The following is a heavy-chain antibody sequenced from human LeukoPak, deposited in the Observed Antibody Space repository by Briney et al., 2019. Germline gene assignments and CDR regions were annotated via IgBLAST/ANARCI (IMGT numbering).Heavy chain of an antibody. D-gene: IGHD5-24*01. V-gene: IGHV1-69*04. CDR3: ARDDRDGYNYGY. CDR2: IIPMFGIA. Sequence: SVKVSCKASGGTFSSYAISWVRQAPGQGLEWMGRIIPMFGIANYAQKFQGRVTITADKSTSTAYMELNSLRSEDTAVYYCARDDRDGYNYGYWGQGTLVTVSS. J-gene: IGHJ4*02. CDR1: GGTFSSYA.